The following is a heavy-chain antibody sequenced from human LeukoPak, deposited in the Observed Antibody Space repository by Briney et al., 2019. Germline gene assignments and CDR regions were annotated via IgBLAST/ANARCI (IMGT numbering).Heavy chain of an antibody. Sequence: SETLSLTCTVSGDSVSNGNYYWSWLRQPPGKALEWIGYIYYTGKTYYNPSLEGRVTILVDTSRNHFSMKLSSVTAAATAVYYCARSQNYYGSGDYWSQGTLVTVSS. J-gene: IGHJ4*02. CDR2: IYYTGKT. V-gene: IGHV4-61*03. CDR3: ARSQNYYGSGDY. CDR1: GDSVSNGNYY. D-gene: IGHD3-10*01.